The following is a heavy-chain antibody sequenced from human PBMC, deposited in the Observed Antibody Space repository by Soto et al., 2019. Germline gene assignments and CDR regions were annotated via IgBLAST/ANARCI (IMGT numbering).Heavy chain of an antibody. CDR1: GFTFSSYW. Sequence: EVQLVESGGGLVQPGGSLRLSCAASGFTFSSYWMHWVRQAPGKGLVWVSRINSDGSSTTYADSVKGRFTISRDNAKNTLYLQMNSLRAEDTAVYYCARVETCSSTSCCSVFDYGGQGTLVTVSS. D-gene: IGHD2-2*01. CDR3: ARVETCSSTSCCSVFDY. V-gene: IGHV3-74*03. CDR2: INSDGSST. J-gene: IGHJ4*02.